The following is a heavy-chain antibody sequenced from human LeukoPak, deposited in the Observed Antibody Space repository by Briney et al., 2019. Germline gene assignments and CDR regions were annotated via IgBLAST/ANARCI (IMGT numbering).Heavy chain of an antibody. CDR2: IKQDGSEK. Sequence: GGSLRLSCAASGFAFSSDWMSWVRQAPGKGLECVANIKQDGSEKYYVDSVKGRFTISRDNAKNSLYLQMNSLRAEDTAVYYCARGEYQLPGDSWGQGTLVTVSS. V-gene: IGHV3-7*03. J-gene: IGHJ4*02. CDR3: ARGEYQLPGDS. D-gene: IGHD2-2*01. CDR1: GFAFSSDW.